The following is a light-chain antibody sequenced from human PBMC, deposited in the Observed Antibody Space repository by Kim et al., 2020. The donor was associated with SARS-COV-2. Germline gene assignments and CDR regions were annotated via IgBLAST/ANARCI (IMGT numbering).Light chain of an antibody. CDR2: DAS. J-gene: IGKJ2*01. CDR1: QSVSSY. V-gene: IGKV3-11*01. Sequence: PGDSATLSCRATQSVSSYLAWYQQKPGQAPRLLIYDASNRATGIPARFSGSGSGTDFTLTISSLEPEDFAVYYCQQRSNWPPMYTFGQGTKLEI. CDR3: QQRSNWPPMYT.